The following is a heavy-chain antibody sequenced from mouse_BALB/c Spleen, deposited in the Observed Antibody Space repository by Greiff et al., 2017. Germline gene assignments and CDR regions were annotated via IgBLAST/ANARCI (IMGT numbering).Heavy chain of an antibody. CDR1: GFSLTSYG. J-gene: IGHJ3*01. Sequence: QVQLKESGPGLVAPSQSLSITCTASGFSLTSYGVHWVRQPPGKGLEWLGVIWAGGSKNYNSALMSRLSNSKDNYESQGFLKMNSLQTDDTAMYYCAREGYYQLGNWGQGTLVTVSA. D-gene: IGHD2-3*01. V-gene: IGHV2-9*02. CDR2: IWAGGSK. CDR3: AREGYYQLGN.